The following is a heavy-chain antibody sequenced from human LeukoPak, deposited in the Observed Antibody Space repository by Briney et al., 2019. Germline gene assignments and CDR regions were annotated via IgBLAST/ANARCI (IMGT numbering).Heavy chain of an antibody. V-gene: IGHV1-2*06. D-gene: IGHD1-26*01. CDR2: INPNSGGT. CDR1: GYTFTVYY. CDR3: ARLAGGGSYLGEDY. Sequence: ASVKVSCKASGYTFTVYYMHWVRHAPGQGLEWMGRINPNSGGTNYAQTFQGRVTMTRDTSISTAYMELSRLRSDDTAVYYCARLAGGGSYLGEDYWGQGTLVTVSS. J-gene: IGHJ4*02.